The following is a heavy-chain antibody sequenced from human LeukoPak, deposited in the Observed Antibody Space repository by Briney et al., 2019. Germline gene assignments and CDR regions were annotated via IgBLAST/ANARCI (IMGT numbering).Heavy chain of an antibody. CDR2: INPNSGGT. V-gene: IGHV1-2*02. CDR3: ARDGGYELNNWFDP. J-gene: IGHJ5*02. D-gene: IGHD5-12*01. Sequence: XXWINPNSGGTNYAQKFQGRVTMTRDTSISTAYMELSRLRSDDTAVYYCARDGGYELNNWFDPWGQGTLVTVSS.